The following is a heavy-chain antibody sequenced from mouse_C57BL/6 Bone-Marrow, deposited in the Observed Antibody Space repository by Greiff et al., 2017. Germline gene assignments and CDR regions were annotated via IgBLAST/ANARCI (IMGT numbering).Heavy chain of an antibody. D-gene: IGHD2-14*01. V-gene: IGHV1-55*01. CDR2: IFPGSGSI. CDR3: ARLMYD. Sequence: QVQLQQPGAELVKPGASVKMSCKASGYTFTSYWITWVKQRPGQGLEWIGDIFPGSGSINYNEKFKGKATLTVDTSSSTAYMQLSSLTSGDSAVYYGARLMYDWGQGTTLTVSS. J-gene: IGHJ2*01. CDR1: GYTFTSYW.